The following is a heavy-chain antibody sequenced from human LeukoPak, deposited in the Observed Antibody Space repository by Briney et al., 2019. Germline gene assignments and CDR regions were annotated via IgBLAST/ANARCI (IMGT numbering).Heavy chain of an antibody. J-gene: IGHJ4*02. CDR3: ARAAYMSSPDY. V-gene: IGHV3-74*01. CDR2: IDNDGSST. Sequence: GGSLRLSCAASGFTFSGYWMLWFRQAPGKGPVWVSRIDNDGSSTTYADSVKGRFTISRDNAKNTLYLQMSSLRGEDTAVYYCARAAYMSSPDYWGQGTLVTVSS. D-gene: IGHD6-6*01. CDR1: GFTFSGYW.